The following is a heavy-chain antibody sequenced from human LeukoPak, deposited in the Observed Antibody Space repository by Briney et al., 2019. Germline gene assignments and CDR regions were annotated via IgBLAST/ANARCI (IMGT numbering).Heavy chain of an antibody. CDR2: IFHSGST. J-gene: IGHJ6*02. Sequence: SETRSLTCTVSGGSISNDDFHWGWIRQPPGKGLQWIGSIFHSGSTYYNPSLKSRVTMSLDTSKNQLSLRLSSVTAADTAMYYCARDVSTLNGMDVWGQGTTLIVSS. CDR3: ARDVSTLNGMDV. CDR1: GGSISNDDFH. V-gene: IGHV4-39*07. D-gene: IGHD5/OR15-5a*01.